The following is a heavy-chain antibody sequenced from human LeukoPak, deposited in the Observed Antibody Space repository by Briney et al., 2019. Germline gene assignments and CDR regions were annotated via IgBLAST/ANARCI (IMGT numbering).Heavy chain of an antibody. CDR1: GGSISSSNW. V-gene: IGHV4-4*02. D-gene: IGHD4-17*01. CDR2: IYHSGST. Sequence: SGTLSFTCAVSGGSISSSNWWSWVRQPPGKGLEWIGEIYHSGSTNYNPYLKSRVTISVDKSKNQFSLKLSSVTAADTAVYYCARTDDYGDSRGAFDIWGQETMVSVSS. CDR3: ARTDDYGDSRGAFDI. J-gene: IGHJ3*02.